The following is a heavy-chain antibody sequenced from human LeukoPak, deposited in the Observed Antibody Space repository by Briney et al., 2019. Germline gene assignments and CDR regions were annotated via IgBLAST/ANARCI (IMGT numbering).Heavy chain of an antibody. CDR1: GGSISSGDYY. J-gene: IGHJ6*02. V-gene: IGHV4-30-4*01. CDR2: IYYSGST. D-gene: IGHD3-3*01. CDR3: ARDWATYYDFWSGYRPRYGMDV. Sequence: SETLSLTCTVSGGSISSGDYYWSWIRQPPGKGLEWIGYIYYSGSTYYNPSLKSRVTISVDTSKNQFSLKLSSVTAADTAVYYCARDWATYYDFWSGYRPRYGMDVWGQGTTVTVSS.